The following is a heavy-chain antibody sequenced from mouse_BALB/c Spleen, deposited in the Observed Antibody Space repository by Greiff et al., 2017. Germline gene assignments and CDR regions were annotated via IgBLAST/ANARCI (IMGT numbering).Heavy chain of an antibody. CDR1: GYTFTSYW. V-gene: IGHV1-5*01. D-gene: IGHD2-14*01. J-gene: IGHJ2*01. Sequence: EVQLQQSGTVLARPGASVKMSCKASGYTFTSYWMHWVKQRPGQGLEWIGAIYPGNSDTSYNQKFKGKAKLTAVTSTSTAYMELSSLTNEDSAVYYYFYYRYDGGDFDYWGQGTTLTVSS. CDR2: IYPGNSDT. CDR3: FYYRYDGGDFDY.